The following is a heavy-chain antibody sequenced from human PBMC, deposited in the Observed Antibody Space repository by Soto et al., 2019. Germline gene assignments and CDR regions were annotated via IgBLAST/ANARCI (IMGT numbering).Heavy chain of an antibody. CDR1: GYTLTELS. D-gene: IGHD6-13*01. Sequence: ASVKVSCKVSGYTLTELSMHWVRQAPGKGLEWMGGFDPNDGKTIYAQKFQGRVTMTEDKSTGTAYMELSSLRSEDTAVYYCARDFQGIAAAGSNYYHYYGMDVWGQGTTVTVSS. J-gene: IGHJ6*02. CDR2: FDPNDGKT. CDR3: ARDFQGIAAAGSNYYHYYGMDV. V-gene: IGHV1-24*01.